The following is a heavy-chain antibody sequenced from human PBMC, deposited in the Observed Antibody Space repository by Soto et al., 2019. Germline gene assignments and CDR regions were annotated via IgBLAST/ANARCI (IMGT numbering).Heavy chain of an antibody. CDR1: GYSFTSYR. CDR3: ARRTAKTYYYGMDV. V-gene: IGHV5-10-1*01. J-gene: IGHJ6*02. CDR2: IDPSDSYT. Sequence: PGESLKISCRGSGYSFTSYRISWVRQMPGKGLEWMGRIDPSDSYTNYSPSFQGHVTISADKSISTAYLQWSSLKASDTAMYYCARRTAKTYYYGMDVWGQGTTVTVSS. D-gene: IGHD5-18*01.